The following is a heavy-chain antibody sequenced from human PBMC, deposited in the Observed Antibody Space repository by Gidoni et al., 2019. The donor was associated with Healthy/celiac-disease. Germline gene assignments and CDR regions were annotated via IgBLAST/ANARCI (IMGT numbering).Heavy chain of an antibody. CDR3: ASSYSGSYYRSEPFDY. CDR1: GFTVSSNY. D-gene: IGHD1-26*01. V-gene: IGHV3-66*01. J-gene: IGHJ4*02. Sequence: EVQLVESGGGLVQPGGSLRLSCAASGFTVSSNYMSWVRQAPGKGLEWVSVIYSGGSTYYADSVKGRFTISRDNSKNTLYLQMNSLRAEDTAVYYCASSYSGSYYRSEPFDYWGQGTLVTVSS. CDR2: IYSGGST.